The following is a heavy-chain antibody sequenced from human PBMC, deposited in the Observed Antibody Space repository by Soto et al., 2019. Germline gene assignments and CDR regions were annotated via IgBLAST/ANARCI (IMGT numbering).Heavy chain of an antibody. Sequence: PSETLTLTCTVSGGSISSNYWTWIRQPPGKGLEWIGYVYNSGSTNYNPSLKSRVTISEDTSKSQFSLKVNSMTAADTAVYYCARYRREAVAGYTLDNWGQGILVTVSS. CDR1: GGSISSNY. CDR3: ARYRREAVAGYTLDN. V-gene: IGHV4-59*01. D-gene: IGHD6-13*01. CDR2: VYNSGST. J-gene: IGHJ4*02.